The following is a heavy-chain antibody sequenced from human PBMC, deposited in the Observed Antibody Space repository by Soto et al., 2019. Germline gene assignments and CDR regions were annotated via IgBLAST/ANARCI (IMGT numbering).Heavy chain of an antibody. J-gene: IGHJ4*02. D-gene: IGHD5-18*01. Sequence: GGSLRLSCAASGFTFSSYGMHWVRQAPGKGLEWVAVISYDGSNKYYADSVKGRFTISRDNSKNTLYLQMNSLRAEDTAVYYRANADGPNFGYSYGFGRGQGTLVTVSS. CDR3: ANADGPNFGYSYGFG. CDR1: GFTFSSYG. CDR2: ISYDGSNK. V-gene: IGHV3-30*18.